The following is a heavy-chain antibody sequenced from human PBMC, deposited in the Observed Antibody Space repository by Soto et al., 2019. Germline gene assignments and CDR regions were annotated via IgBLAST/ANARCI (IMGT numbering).Heavy chain of an antibody. V-gene: IGHV3-30*18. CDR3: AKDYYYGSGSYYNVGYYYYYGMDV. J-gene: IGHJ6*02. CDR2: ISYDGSNK. Sequence: GGSLRLSCAASGFTFSSYGMHWVRQAPGKGLEWVAVISYDGSNKYYADSVKGRFTISRDNSKNTLYLQMNSLRAEDTAVYYCAKDYYYGSGSYYNVGYYYYYGMDVWGQGTTVTVSS. CDR1: GFTFSSYG. D-gene: IGHD3-10*01.